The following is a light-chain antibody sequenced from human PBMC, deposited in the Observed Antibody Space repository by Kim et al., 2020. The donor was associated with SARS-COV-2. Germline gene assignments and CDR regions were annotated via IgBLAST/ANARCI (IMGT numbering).Light chain of an antibody. CDR2: VNGDGSH. CDR3: QTWGTGIVA. Sequence: QLVLTQSPSASASLGASVKLTYTLNYDHRLYAIAWHQQRSDKGPRYLMKVNGDGSHNKGDGTPDRFSGSTSGAERYLTISSLQSEDEADYYCQTWGTGIVAFGGGTQLTVL. J-gene: IGLJ2*01. V-gene: IGLV4-69*01. CDR1: YDHRLYA.